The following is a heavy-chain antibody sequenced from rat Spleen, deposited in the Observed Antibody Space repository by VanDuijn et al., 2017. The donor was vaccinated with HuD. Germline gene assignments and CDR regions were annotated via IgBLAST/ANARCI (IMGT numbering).Heavy chain of an antibody. CDR3: TTGDYGYTRLFVY. CDR1: GFTFNYYW. J-gene: IGHJ3*01. V-gene: IGHV5-31*01. D-gene: IGHD1-6*01. Sequence: EVQLVESGGGLVQPGRSLKLSCITSGFTFNYYWMTWIRQAPGKGLEWVASITNASGRTYYRDSVKGRFTISRENAKSTLYLQMDSLRSEDTATYYCTTGDYGYTRLFVYWGQGTLVTVSS. CDR2: ITNASGRT.